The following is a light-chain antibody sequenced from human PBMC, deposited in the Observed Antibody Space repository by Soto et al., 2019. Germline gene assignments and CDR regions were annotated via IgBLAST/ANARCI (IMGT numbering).Light chain of an antibody. CDR1: QGMSTY. CDR2: SAS. J-gene: IGKJ4*01. V-gene: IGKV1-9*01. CDR3: QQLNGYQLA. Sequence: DIQLTQSPSFLSASVGDTVTITCRASQGMSTYLAWYQQKPGKVPKLLIRSASTLQSVVPPRFSGGGSGTEFTLTISILQPDDSGMYYCQQLNGYQLAFGGGTNVEIK.